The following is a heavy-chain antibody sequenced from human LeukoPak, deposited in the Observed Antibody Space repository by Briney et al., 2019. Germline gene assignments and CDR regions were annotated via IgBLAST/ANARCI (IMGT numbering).Heavy chain of an antibody. CDR2: ISAYNGNT. J-gene: IGHJ4*02. D-gene: IGHD3-22*01. CDR1: GYTFTSYG. CDR3: ARGPTYYYDSSGYYGMTVNSAIDY. Sequence: ASVKVSRKASGYTFTSYGISWVRQAPGQGLEWMGWISAYNGNTNYAQKLQGRVTMTTDTSTSTAYMELRSLRSDDTAVYYCARGPTYYYDSSGYYGMTVNSAIDYWGQGTLVTVSS. V-gene: IGHV1-18*01.